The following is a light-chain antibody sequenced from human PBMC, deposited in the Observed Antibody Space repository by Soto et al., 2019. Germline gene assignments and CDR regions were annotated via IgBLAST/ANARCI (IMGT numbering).Light chain of an antibody. J-gene: IGLJ1*01. Sequence: QSVLTQPPSVSGAPGQRVTIPCTGSSPNIGAGYDVHWYQQLPGTAPKLLIYGNSNRPSGVPDRFSGSKSGTSASLAITGLQAEDEADYYCQSYDSSLIGYVFGTGTKVNVL. CDR1: SPNIGAGYD. V-gene: IGLV1-40*01. CDR3: QSYDSSLIGYV. CDR2: GNS.